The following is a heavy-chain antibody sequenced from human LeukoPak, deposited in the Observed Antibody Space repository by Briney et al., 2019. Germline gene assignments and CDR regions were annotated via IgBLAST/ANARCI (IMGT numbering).Heavy chain of an antibody. Sequence: SVKVSCKASGGTFSSYAISWVRQAPGQGLEWMGGIIPIFGTANYAQKFQGRVTITADKSTSTTYMELSSLRSEDTAVYYCARTILYRNWFDPWGQGTLVTVSS. CDR3: ARTILYRNWFDP. V-gene: IGHV1-69*06. CDR2: IIPIFGTA. D-gene: IGHD2-8*01. CDR1: GGTFSSYA. J-gene: IGHJ5*02.